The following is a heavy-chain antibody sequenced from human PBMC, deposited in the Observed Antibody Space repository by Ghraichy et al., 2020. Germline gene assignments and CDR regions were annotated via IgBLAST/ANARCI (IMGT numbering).Heavy chain of an antibody. V-gene: IGHV4-59*08. D-gene: IGHD6-25*01. CDR1: GGSISSFY. Sequence: QTLSLTCTVSGGSISSFYWSWIRQPPGKGLEWIGYISYSGITNYNPSLKGRVTISVDTSKNQFSLKLTSVTAADTAVYYCARRRPAANPHYFYYWGQGNLVTVSS. CDR3: ARRRPAANPHYFYY. J-gene: IGHJ4*02. CDR2: ISYSGIT.